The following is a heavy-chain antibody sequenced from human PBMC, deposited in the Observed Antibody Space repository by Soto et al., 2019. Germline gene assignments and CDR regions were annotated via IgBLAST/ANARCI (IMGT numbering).Heavy chain of an antibody. CDR2: IIPIFGTA. Sequence: SVKVSFKASGGTFSSYVISWVRQAPGQGLEWMGGIIPIFGTANYAQKFQGRVTITADESTSMDYMELSSLRSEDTAVYYCSLGSSGYFLDFDYWGQGTLVTVSS. D-gene: IGHD3-22*01. V-gene: IGHV1-69*13. CDR1: GGTFSSYV. CDR3: SLGSSGYFLDFDY. J-gene: IGHJ4*02.